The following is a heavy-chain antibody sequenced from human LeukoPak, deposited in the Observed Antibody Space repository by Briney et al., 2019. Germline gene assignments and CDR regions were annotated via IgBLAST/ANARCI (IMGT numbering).Heavy chain of an antibody. V-gene: IGHV1-3*01. CDR3: AREEKMTTVTTWAY. J-gene: IGHJ4*02. Sequence: ASVTVSCTASGYTFTSYAMHWVRQAPGQRLEWMGWINAGNGNTKYSQKFQGRVTITRDTSASTAYMELSSLRSEDTAVYYCAREEKMTTVTTWAYWGQGTLVTVSS. CDR1: GYTFTSYA. D-gene: IGHD4-17*01. CDR2: INAGNGNT.